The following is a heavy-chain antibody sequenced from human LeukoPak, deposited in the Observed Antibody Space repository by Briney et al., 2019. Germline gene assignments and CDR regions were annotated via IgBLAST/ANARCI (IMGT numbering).Heavy chain of an antibody. CDR2: ISSSSSYI. CDR3: ARDRSRIQLWSPGYFDY. V-gene: IGHV3-21*01. D-gene: IGHD5-18*01. J-gene: IGHJ4*02. CDR1: GFTFSSYS. Sequence: GGSLRLSCAVSGFTFSSYSMNWVRQAPGKGLEWVSSISSSSSYIYYADSVKGRFTISRDNAKNSLYLQMNILRAEDTAVYYCARDRSRIQLWSPGYFDYWGQGTLVTVSS.